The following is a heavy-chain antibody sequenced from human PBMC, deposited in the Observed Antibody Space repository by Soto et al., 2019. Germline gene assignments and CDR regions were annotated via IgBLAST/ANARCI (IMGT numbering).Heavy chain of an antibody. CDR1: GYTFTSYA. Sequence: QVQLVQSGAEVKKPGASVKVSCKASGYTFTSYAMHWVRQAPGQRLEWMGWINAGNGNTKYSQKFQGRVTITRDTSASTAYMELSSLGSEDTAVYYCARASLFVATERGGWFDPWGQGTLVTVSS. D-gene: IGHD5-12*01. CDR3: ARASLFVATERGGWFDP. V-gene: IGHV1-3*01. CDR2: INAGNGNT. J-gene: IGHJ5*02.